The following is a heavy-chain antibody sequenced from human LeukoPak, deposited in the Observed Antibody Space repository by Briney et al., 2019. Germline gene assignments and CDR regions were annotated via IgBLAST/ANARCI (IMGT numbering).Heavy chain of an antibody. D-gene: IGHD1-26*01. CDR3: ASSGSYRFDY. CDR1: GFTFSSYA. Sequence: GGSLRLSCSASGFTFSSYAMHWVRQAPGKGLEYVSAISSNGGSTYYADSVKGRFTISRDNSKNSLYLQMNSLRDEDTAVYYCASSGSYRFDYWGQGTLVTVSS. J-gene: IGHJ4*02. CDR2: ISSNGGST. V-gene: IGHV3-64*04.